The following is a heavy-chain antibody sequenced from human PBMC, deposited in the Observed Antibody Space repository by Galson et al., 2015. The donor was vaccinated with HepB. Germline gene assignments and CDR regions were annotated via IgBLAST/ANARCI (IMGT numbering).Heavy chain of an antibody. CDR3: ASGTTSNYMDV. CDR2: INHSGST. CDR1: GGSFSGYY. V-gene: IGHV4-34*01. D-gene: IGHD4-11*01. J-gene: IGHJ6*03. Sequence: LSLTCAVYGGSFSGYYWSWIRQPPGKGLEWIGEINHSGSTNYNPSLKSRVTISVDTSKNQFSLKLSSVTAADTAVYYCASGTTSNYMDVWGKGTTVTVSS.